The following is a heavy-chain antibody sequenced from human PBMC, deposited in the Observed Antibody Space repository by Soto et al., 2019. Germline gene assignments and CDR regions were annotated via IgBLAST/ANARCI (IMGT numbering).Heavy chain of an antibody. D-gene: IGHD3-3*01. CDR1: GGSISSSSYY. CDR3: ARLSGYDFWSGYQYYFDY. CDR2: IYYSGST. Sequence: QLQLQESGPGLVKPSETLSLTCTVSGGSISSSSYYWGWIRQPPGKGLEWIGSIYYSGSTYYNPSLKSRVTISVDTSKNQFSLKLSSVTAADTAVYYCARLSGYDFWSGYQYYFDYWGQGTLVTVSS. V-gene: IGHV4-39*01. J-gene: IGHJ4*02.